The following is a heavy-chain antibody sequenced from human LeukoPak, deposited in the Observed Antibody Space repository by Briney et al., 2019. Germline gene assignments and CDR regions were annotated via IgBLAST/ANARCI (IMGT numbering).Heavy chain of an antibody. CDR1: GFTFSSYA. CDR2: IDGSGDST. J-gene: IGHJ4*02. V-gene: IGHV3-23*01. CDR3: AKRPSAVTTIGYFDS. D-gene: IGHD4-17*01. Sequence: GGSLRLSCAASGFTFSSYAMHWVRQAPGKGLEWVSAIDGSGDSTFYADSVKGRVTISRDNSKNTLYLQMNSLRAGDTALYYCAKRPSAVTTIGYFDSWGQGTLVTVSS.